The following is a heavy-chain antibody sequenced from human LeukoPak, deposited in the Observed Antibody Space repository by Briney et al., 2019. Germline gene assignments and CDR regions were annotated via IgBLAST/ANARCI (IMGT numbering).Heavy chain of an antibody. CDR1: GGSISSSSYY. V-gene: IGHV4-39*07. CDR3: ARDPRSSGWYVLDGWFDP. CDR2: IYYSGST. D-gene: IGHD6-19*01. Sequence: ASETLSLTCTVSGGSISSSSYYWGWIRQPPGKGLEWIGSIYYSGSTYYNPSLKSRVTISVDTSKNQFSLKLSSVTAADTAVYYCARDPRSSGWYVLDGWFDPWGQGTLVTVSS. J-gene: IGHJ5*02.